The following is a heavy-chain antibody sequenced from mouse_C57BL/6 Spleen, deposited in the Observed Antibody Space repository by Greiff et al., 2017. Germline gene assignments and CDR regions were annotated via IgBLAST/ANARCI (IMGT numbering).Heavy chain of an antibody. Sequence: EVQLVESGGGLVKPGGSLKLSCAASGFTFSDYGMHWVRQAPEKGLEWVAYISSGSSTIYYADPVRGGFTISRDNAKNTLFLQMPSLRSEDTAMYYCATGTGYFDYWGQGTTLTVSS. J-gene: IGHJ2*01. CDR2: ISSGSSTI. CDR3: ATGTGYFDY. D-gene: IGHD4-1*01. CDR1: GFTFSDYG. V-gene: IGHV5-17*01.